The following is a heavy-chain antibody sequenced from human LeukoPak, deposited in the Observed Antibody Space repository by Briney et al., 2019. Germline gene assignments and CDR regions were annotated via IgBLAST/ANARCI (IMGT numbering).Heavy chain of an antibody. J-gene: IGHJ4*02. V-gene: IGHV3-23*01. CDR3: AKATPYDILTGRRRYYFDY. D-gene: IGHD3-9*01. CDR1: GFTFSSYA. Sequence: GGSLRLSCAASGFTFSSYAMSWVRQAPGKGLEWVSAISGSGGSTDYADSVKGRFTISRDNSKNTLYLQMNSLRAEDTAVYYCAKATPYDILTGRRRYYFDYWGQGTLVTVSS. CDR2: ISGSGGST.